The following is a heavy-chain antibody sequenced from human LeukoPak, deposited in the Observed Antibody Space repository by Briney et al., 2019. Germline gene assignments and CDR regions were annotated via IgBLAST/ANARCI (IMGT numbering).Heavy chain of an antibody. CDR3: ARHRRGYSYAPFDY. CDR2: IYYSGST. D-gene: IGHD5-18*01. J-gene: IGHJ4*02. V-gene: IGHV4-31*03. Sequence: PSETLSLTCTVSGGSISSGGYYWSWIRQHPGKGLEWIGYIYYSGSTYYNPSLKSRVTISVDTSKNQFSLKLSSVTAADTAVYYCARHRRGYSYAPFDYWGQGTLVTVSS. CDR1: GGSISSGGYY.